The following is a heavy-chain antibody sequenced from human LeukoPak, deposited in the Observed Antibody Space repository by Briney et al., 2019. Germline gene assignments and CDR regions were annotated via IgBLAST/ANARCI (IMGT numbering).Heavy chain of an antibody. CDR3: ARSSRDGYNYEIDY. J-gene: IGHJ4*02. V-gene: IGHV1-69*05. CDR1: GGTFSSYA. Sequence: SVKVSCKASGGTFSSYAISWVRQAPGQGLEWIGRIIPIFGTANYAQKFQGRVTITTDESTSTAYMELSSLRSEDTAVYYCARSSRDGYNYEIDYWGQGTLVTVSS. CDR2: IIPIFGTA. D-gene: IGHD5-24*01.